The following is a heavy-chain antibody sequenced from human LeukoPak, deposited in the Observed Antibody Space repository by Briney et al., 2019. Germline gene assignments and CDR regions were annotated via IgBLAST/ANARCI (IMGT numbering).Heavy chain of an antibody. J-gene: IGHJ4*02. D-gene: IGHD3-10*01. V-gene: IGHV1-46*01. Sequence: ASVKVSCKASGYIFTAYYMHWVRQAPGQGLEWMGIIDPSGGGTSYAQKFQGRVTLTRDTSRSIVYMELSSLTSEDTAVYYCASLGSGSSPIIDLDYWGQGTLVTVCS. CDR2: IDPSGGGT. CDR1: GYIFTAYY. CDR3: ASLGSGSSPIIDLDY.